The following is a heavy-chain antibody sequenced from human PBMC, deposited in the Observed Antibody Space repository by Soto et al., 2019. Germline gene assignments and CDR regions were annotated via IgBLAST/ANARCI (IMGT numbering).Heavy chain of an antibody. CDR1: GFTFSSYS. D-gene: IGHD6-13*01. Sequence: EVQLVESGGGLVKPGGSLRLSCAASGFTFSSYSMNWVRQAPGKGLEWVSSISSSSSYIYYADSVKGRCTISRDNAKNSLYLQMNSLRAEDTAVYYCARAVAAVQNWFDPWGQGTLVTVSS. CDR3: ARAVAAVQNWFDP. CDR2: ISSSSSYI. V-gene: IGHV3-21*01. J-gene: IGHJ5*02.